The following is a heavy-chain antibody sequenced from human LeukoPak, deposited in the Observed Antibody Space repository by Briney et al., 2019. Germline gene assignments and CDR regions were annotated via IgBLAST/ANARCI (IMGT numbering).Heavy chain of an antibody. J-gene: IGHJ5*02. V-gene: IGHV5-51*01. CDR1: GYSFTNYW. Sequence: GESLKISCKASGYSFTNYWIGWVRQMPGKGLGWMGIIYPGGSDTRYSPSFQGQVTISADKSISTAYLQWSSLKASGTAIYYCARHDYGSGNYYIYNWFDPWGQGTLVTVSS. D-gene: IGHD3-10*01. CDR2: IYPGGSDT. CDR3: ARHDYGSGNYYIYNWFDP.